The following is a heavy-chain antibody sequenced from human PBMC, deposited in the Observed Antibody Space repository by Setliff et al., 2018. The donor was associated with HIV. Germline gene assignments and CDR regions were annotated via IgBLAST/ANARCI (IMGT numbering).Heavy chain of an antibody. CDR2: IRYDGSDK. Sequence: GGSLRLSCEISGFTFSNYGMHWVRQAPGKGLEWVAFIRYDGSDKYYVDSVKGRFTISRDNAKNSLYLQMNSLGAEDTALYYCARGGEYYSDSGGIYYYMDVWGKGTTVTVSS. J-gene: IGHJ6*03. D-gene: IGHD3-22*01. CDR3: ARGGEYYSDSGGIYYYMDV. CDR1: GFTFSNYG. V-gene: IGHV3-30*02.